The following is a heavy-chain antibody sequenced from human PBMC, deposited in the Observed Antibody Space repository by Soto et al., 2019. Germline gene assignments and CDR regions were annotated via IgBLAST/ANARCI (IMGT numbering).Heavy chain of an antibody. CDR2: ISSSNRYI. CDR1: GFNFSSYT. CDR3: ARDRCGGGSCDQTYAFDM. D-gene: IGHD2-15*01. Sequence: EVQLVESGGGLVKPGGSLRLSCAASGFNFSSYTMNWVRQAPGTGLEWVSSISSSNRYIYYADSMKGRFSISRDDAKNSLYLQMNSLRADDTAIYYCARDRCGGGSCDQTYAFDMWGQGPLVTVSS. V-gene: IGHV3-21*01. J-gene: IGHJ3*02.